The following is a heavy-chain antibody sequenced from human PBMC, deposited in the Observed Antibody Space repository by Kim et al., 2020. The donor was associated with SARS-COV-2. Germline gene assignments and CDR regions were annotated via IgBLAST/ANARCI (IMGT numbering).Heavy chain of an antibody. CDR2: INHSGST. CDR1: GGSFSGYY. CDR3: ARGRIAVAGTRGIKYFDY. V-gene: IGHV4-34*01. J-gene: IGHJ4*02. D-gene: IGHD6-19*01. Sequence: SETLSLTCAVYGGSFSGYYWSWIRQPPGKGLEWIGEINHSGSTNYNPSLKSRVTISVDTSKNQFSLKLSSVTAADTAVYYCARGRIAVAGTRGIKYFDYWGQGTLVTVSS.